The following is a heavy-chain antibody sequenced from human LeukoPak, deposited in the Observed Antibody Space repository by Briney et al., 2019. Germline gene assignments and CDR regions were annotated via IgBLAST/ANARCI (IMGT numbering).Heavy chain of an antibody. V-gene: IGHV3-23*01. CDR2: ISGSGDNT. CDR1: GFTFSSYA. Sequence: GGSLRLSCAASGFTFSSYAMSWVRQAPGKGLEWVTGISGSGDNTYYADSVKGRFTISRDNSKNTLYVQVNSLGTEDTAAYYCAKGSYYDSSGSFYFDYWGQGTLVTVSS. CDR3: AKGSYYDSSGSFYFDY. J-gene: IGHJ4*02. D-gene: IGHD3-22*01.